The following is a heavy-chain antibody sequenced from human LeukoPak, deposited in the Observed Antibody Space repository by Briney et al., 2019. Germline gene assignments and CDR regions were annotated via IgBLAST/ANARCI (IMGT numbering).Heavy chain of an antibody. Sequence: GGSLRLSCAASGFTFSSYAMSWVRQAPGKGLEWISAICCSGGSTYYADSVKGRFTISRDNSKNTLYLKMNSLRAEDTAVYYCAKDAASVYYYDSSGYYYFDYWGQGTLVTVSS. V-gene: IGHV3-23*01. CDR2: ICCSGGST. CDR3: AKDAASVYYYDSSGYYYFDY. D-gene: IGHD3-22*01. J-gene: IGHJ4*02. CDR1: GFTFSSYA.